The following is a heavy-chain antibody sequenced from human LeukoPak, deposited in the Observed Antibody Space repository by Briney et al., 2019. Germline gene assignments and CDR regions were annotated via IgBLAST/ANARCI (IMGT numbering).Heavy chain of an antibody. CDR2: IYYSGST. D-gene: IGHD3-3*01. J-gene: IGHJ5*02. Sequence: SETLSLTCTVSGGSISSSGYYWGWIRQPPGKGLEWIGSIYYSGSTYYNPSLKSRITISLDTSKNQFSLKLSSVTAADTAVYYCARGDAIFGVIAKFDPWGQGTLVTVSS. V-gene: IGHV4-39*07. CDR1: GGSISSSGYY. CDR3: ARGDAIFGVIAKFDP.